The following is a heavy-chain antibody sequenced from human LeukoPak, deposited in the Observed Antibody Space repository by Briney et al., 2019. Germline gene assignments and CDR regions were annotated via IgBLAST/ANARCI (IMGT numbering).Heavy chain of an antibody. V-gene: IGHV3-23*01. CDR2: ISDSGGST. Sequence: GGSLRLSCPVDGFTSGSYAMSWVRQAPGKGLEWVSAISDSGGSTYHADSVKGRLTISRDSSKNTLYLQMNSLRVEDTAVYYCAKTYSGSKYSYDYWGQGTLVSVSS. J-gene: IGHJ4*02. CDR1: GFTSGSYA. CDR3: AKTYSGSKYSYDY. D-gene: IGHD3-10*01.